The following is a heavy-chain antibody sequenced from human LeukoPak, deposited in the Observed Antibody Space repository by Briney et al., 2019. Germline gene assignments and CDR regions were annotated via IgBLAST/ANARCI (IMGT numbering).Heavy chain of an antibody. D-gene: IGHD2-15*01. J-gene: IGHJ3*02. CDR3: ARDGGGDIVVAFAFDI. CDR1: GFTFSNYW. CDR2: IYQDGSEK. Sequence: PGGSLRLSCAASGFTFSNYWMSWVRQAPGKRLEWVAHIYQDGSEKYYVDSVKGRFSISRDNAKNSLYLQMNSLRAEDTAVYYWARDGGGDIVVAFAFDIWGQGTMVTVSS. V-gene: IGHV3-7*05.